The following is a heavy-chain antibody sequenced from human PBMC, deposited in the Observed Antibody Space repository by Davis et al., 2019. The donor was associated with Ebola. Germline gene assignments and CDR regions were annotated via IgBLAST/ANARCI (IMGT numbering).Heavy chain of an antibody. V-gene: IGHV1-2*02. D-gene: IGHD5-18*01. CDR1: GGTFSSYT. Sequence: ASVKVSCKASGGTFSSYTITWVRQAPGQGLEWMGWINPNSGGTKYAQKFQGRVTMTRDRSVTTAFMELSGLRSDDTAVYYCARDLDTADDWWGQGTLVTVSS. CDR3: ARDLDTADDW. CDR2: INPNSGGT. J-gene: IGHJ4*02.